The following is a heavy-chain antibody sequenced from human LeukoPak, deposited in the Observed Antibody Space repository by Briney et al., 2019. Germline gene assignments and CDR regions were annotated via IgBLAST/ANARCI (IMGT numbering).Heavy chain of an antibody. CDR1: GGSVSSHF. CDR3: ARDRLPAGVPGYYMDV. CDR2: IYNSGIT. J-gene: IGHJ6*03. D-gene: IGHD6-13*01. V-gene: IGHV4-59*02. Sequence: PSETLSLTCTVSGGSVSSHFWSWIRQPPGKGLEWIGYIYNSGITNYNPSLKSRVTMSVDTSKNQFSLMLRSVTAADTAVYYCARDRLPAGVPGYYMDVWGKGTTVTVSS.